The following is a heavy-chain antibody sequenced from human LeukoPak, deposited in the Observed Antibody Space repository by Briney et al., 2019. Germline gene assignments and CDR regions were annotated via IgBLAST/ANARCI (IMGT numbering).Heavy chain of an antibody. V-gene: IGHV3-53*01. CDR3: AAEKPGTGTFLDY. D-gene: IGHD1-1*01. CDR1: GFTASSDY. CDR2: IHSGGST. J-gene: IGHJ4*02. Sequence: PGGSQRLSCVASGFTASSDYMSWVRQAPGKGLEWVSVIHSGGSTDYADSVRGRFTISRDKSNNTLYLQMNSLRAEDTAVYFCAAEKPGTGTFLDYWGPGTLVTVSS.